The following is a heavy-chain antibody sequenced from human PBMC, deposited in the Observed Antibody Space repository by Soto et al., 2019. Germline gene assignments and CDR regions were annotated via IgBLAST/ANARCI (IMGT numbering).Heavy chain of an antibody. D-gene: IGHD6-19*01. J-gene: IGHJ5*02. CDR3: AREPVAGIWFDP. CDR2: INPSGGST. CDR1: GYTFTSYY. Sequence: ASVKVSCTASGYTFTSYYMHWVRQAPGQGLEWMGIINPSGGSTSYAQKFQGRVTMTRDTSTSTAYMELRSLRSDDTAVYYCAREPVAGIWFDPWGQGTLVTVSS. V-gene: IGHV1-46*01.